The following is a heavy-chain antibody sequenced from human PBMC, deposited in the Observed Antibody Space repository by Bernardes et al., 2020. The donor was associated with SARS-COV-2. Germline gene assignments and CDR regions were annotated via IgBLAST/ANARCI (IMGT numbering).Heavy chain of an antibody. CDR2: FDPEDGET. D-gene: IGHD2-15*01. J-gene: IGHJ5*02. CDR3: ATAPVVVAASWFDP. CDR1: GYTLTALS. V-gene: IGHV1-24*01. Sequence: ASVKVSCKVSGYTLTALSMHWVRQAPGKGLEWMGGFDPEDGETIYAQKFQGRVTMTEDTSTDTAYMELSSLRSEDTAVYYCATAPVVVAASWFDPWGQGTLVTVSS.